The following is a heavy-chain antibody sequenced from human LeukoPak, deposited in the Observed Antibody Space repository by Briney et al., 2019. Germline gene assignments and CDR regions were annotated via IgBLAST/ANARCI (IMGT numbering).Heavy chain of an antibody. D-gene: IGHD3-3*01. CDR3: ARDGRFDFWSAYYDY. J-gene: IGHJ4*01. V-gene: IGHV4-30-4*08. CDR1: GGSIRSGDYY. Sequence: SETLSLTCTVSGGSIRSGDYYWSWIRQPPGKGLEWIGYIYYSGSTYYNPSLKSRVTISVDTSKNQFSLRLSSVTAADTAVYYCARDGRFDFWSAYYDYWGHGTLATVSS. CDR2: IYYSGST.